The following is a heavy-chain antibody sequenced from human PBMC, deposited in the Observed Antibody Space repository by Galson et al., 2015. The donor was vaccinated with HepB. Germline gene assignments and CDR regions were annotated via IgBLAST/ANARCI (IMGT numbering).Heavy chain of an antibody. CDR3: ARQIRGYCSGGNCYAFDY. CDR1: GYSFSSYW. V-gene: IGHV5-51*01. CDR2: IYPGDSET. J-gene: IGHJ4*02. D-gene: IGHD2-15*01. Sequence: QSGAEVKKPGESLKVSCKGSGYSFSSYWIGWVRQMSGKGLEWMGIIYPGDSETRYSPSFQGQVTISADKSISTAYLQWSSLKASDTAMYYCARQIRGYCSGGNCYAFDYWGQGTLVTVSS.